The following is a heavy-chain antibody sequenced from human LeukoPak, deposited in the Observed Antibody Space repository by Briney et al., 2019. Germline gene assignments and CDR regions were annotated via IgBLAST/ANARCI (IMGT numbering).Heavy chain of an antibody. CDR2: IHYSGGIT. D-gene: IGHD3-3*01. V-gene: IGHV4-59*12. J-gene: IGHJ3*02. CDR1: GGSISSYY. CDR3: ARDPPFSFGAFDI. Sequence: SETLSLTCTVSGGSISSYYWSWIRQPPGKGLEWIGYIHYSGGITYYNPSLKSRVTISVDTSKNQFSLSLSSVTAADAAVYYCARDPPFSFGAFDIWGQGTMVTVSS.